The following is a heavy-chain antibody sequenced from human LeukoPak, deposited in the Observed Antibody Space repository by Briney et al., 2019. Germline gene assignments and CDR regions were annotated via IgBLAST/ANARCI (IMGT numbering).Heavy chain of an antibody. Sequence: ASVRVSCTASGYTFTGYYMHWVRQAPGQGLGWMGIINPSGGSTSYAQKFQGRVTMTRDTSTSTVYMELSSLRSEDTAAYYCATIKALGYCSGGSCSALDYWGQGTLVTVSS. D-gene: IGHD2-15*01. CDR3: ATIKALGYCSGGSCSALDY. J-gene: IGHJ4*02. CDR1: GYTFTGYY. CDR2: INPSGGST. V-gene: IGHV1-46*01.